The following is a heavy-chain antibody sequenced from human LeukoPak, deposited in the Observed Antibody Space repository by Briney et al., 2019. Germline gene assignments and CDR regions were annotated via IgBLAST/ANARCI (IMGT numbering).Heavy chain of an antibody. J-gene: IGHJ3*02. CDR2: TYYRSKWYN. CDR1: GDSVSSNSAA. CDR3: ATVYAQNDAFDI. Sequence: SQTLSLTCAISGDSVSSNSAAWNWIRQSPSRGLEWPGRTYYRSKWYNDYAVSVKSRITINPDTSKNQFSLQLNSVTPEDTAVYYCATVYAQNDAFDIWGQGTMVTVSS. V-gene: IGHV6-1*01. D-gene: IGHD2-8*01.